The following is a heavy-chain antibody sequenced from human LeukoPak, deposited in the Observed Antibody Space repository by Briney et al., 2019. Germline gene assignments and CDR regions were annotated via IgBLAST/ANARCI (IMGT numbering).Heavy chain of an antibody. Sequence: PGGSLRLSCAASGFTFSSYWMHWVRQAPGKGLVWVSRINSDGSSTYYADSVKGRFTISRDNSKNTLYLQMNSLRAEDTAVYYCAKDNRYDSSGYLDVRSNYMDVWGKGTTVTISS. CDR2: INSDGSST. D-gene: IGHD3-22*01. J-gene: IGHJ6*03. CDR1: GFTFSSYW. CDR3: AKDNRYDSSGYLDVRSNYMDV. V-gene: IGHV3-74*01.